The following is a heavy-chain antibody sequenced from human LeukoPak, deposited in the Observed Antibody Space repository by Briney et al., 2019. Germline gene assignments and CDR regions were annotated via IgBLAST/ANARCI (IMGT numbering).Heavy chain of an antibody. CDR3: ARRTDGYTSN. V-gene: IGHV3-48*03. J-gene: IGHJ4*02. D-gene: IGHD5-24*01. CDR1: GFTFSSYE. CDR2: ISSSGTTI. Sequence: LGGSLRLSCTASGFTFSSYEMNWVRQAPGKGLEWVSYISSSGTTIYYADSEKGRFTISRDNAKNSLYLQMNSLRAEDTADYYCARRTDGYTSNWGQRTLVTVSS.